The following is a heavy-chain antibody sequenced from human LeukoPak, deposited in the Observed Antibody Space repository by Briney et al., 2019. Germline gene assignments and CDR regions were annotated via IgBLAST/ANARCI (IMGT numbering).Heavy chain of an antibody. CDR3: ARDGGTTVVTADI. CDR2: IYYSGST. D-gene: IGHD4-23*01. CDR1: GGSISSYY. V-gene: IGHV4-59*01. Sequence: SETLSLTCTVSGGSISSYYWSWIRQPPGKGLEWIGYIYYSGSTNYNPSLKSRVTISVDTSKNQFSLKLSSVTAADTAVYYCARDGGTTVVTADIWGQGTMVTVSS. J-gene: IGHJ3*02.